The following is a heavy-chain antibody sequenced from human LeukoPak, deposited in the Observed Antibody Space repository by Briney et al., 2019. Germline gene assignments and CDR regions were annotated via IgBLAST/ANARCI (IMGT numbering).Heavy chain of an antibody. CDR2: MNPNSGNT. J-gene: IGHJ5*02. CDR1: GYTFTSYD. Sequence: ASVKVSCKASGYTFTSYDINWVRQATGQGLEWMGWMNPNSGNTGYAQKFQGRVTITRDTSASTAYMELSSLRSEDTAVYYCARVGLVPAATLNWFDPWGQGTLVTVSS. V-gene: IGHV1-8*01. CDR3: ARVGLVPAATLNWFDP. D-gene: IGHD2-2*01.